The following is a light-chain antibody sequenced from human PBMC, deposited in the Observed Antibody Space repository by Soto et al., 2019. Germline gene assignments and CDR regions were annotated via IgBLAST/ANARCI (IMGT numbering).Light chain of an antibody. J-gene: IGKJ1*01. CDR2: DAS. CDR1: HSVGTK. CDR3: HQYSKWPQP. V-gene: IGKV3-15*01. Sequence: QITDTLAWSARENRTLSWRASHSVGTKLAWYQQRPGQAPRLLISDASTRATSISARFSGSGSVTQFTLTISSLQSEDIALYYCHQYSKWPQPFGQGTKVDIK.